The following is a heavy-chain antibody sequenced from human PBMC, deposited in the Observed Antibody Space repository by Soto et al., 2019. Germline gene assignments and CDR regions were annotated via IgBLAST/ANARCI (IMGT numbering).Heavy chain of an antibody. CDR1: GGSISSGGYY. J-gene: IGHJ5*02. Sequence: SETLSLTCTVSGGSISSGGYYWSWIRQHPGKGLEWIGYIYYSGSTYYNPSLKSRVTISVDTSKNQFSLKLSSVTAADTAVYYCARDRNYGDYATDPWGQGTLVTVSS. D-gene: IGHD4-17*01. V-gene: IGHV4-31*03. CDR2: IYYSGST. CDR3: ARDRNYGDYATDP.